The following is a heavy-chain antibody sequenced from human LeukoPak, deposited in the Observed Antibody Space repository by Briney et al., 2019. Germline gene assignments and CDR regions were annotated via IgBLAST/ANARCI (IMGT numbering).Heavy chain of an antibody. CDR1: GYIFTRYG. Sequence: GASVKVSCKASGYIFTRYGVSWVRQAPGQGLEWMGWISCNSSNTGYAQKFQGRVTVTADTSTSTAYMELRSLKSNYTAVYYCARDLEAGIGYGDYWGQGTLVTVSS. V-gene: IGHV1-18*01. D-gene: IGHD1-1*01. CDR3: ARDLEAGIGYGDY. CDR2: ISCNSSNT. J-gene: IGHJ4*02.